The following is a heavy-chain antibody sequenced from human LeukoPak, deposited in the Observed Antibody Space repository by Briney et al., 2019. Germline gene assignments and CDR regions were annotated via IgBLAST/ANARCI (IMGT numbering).Heavy chain of an antibody. CDR3: ARHYGP. J-gene: IGHJ5*02. CDR2: INHSGST. V-gene: IGHV4-34*01. Sequence: SETLSLTCAVYGGSFSGYYWSWIRQPPGKGLEWIGEINHSGSTYYNPPLKSRVTISVDTSKNQFSLKLSSVTAADTAVYYCARHYGPWGQGTLVTVSS. CDR1: GGSFSGYY. D-gene: IGHD3-16*01.